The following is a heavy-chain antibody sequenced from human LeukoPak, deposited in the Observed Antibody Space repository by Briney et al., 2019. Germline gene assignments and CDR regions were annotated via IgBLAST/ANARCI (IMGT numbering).Heavy chain of an antibody. CDR3: ARAALGSTGASFDP. V-gene: IGHV4-59*01. J-gene: IGHJ5*02. CDR2: IYYSGST. D-gene: IGHD4-17*01. CDR1: GGSISSYY. Sequence: SETLSLTCTVSGGSISSYYWSWIRQPPGKGLEWIGYIYYSGSTNYNPSLKSRVTISVDTSKNQFSLKLSSVTAADTVVYYCARAALGSTGASFDPWGQGTLVTVSS.